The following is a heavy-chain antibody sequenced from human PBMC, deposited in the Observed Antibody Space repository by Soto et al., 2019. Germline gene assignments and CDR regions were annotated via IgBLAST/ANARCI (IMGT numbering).Heavy chain of an antibody. V-gene: IGHV3-64*04. CDR3: AGIDYSTSAGV. J-gene: IGHJ6*02. CDR2: IRSDGGGT. D-gene: IGHD6-13*01. Sequence: PGGSLRLSCSVSGVTFSNYAMHWFRQAPGKGLEYVSAIRSDGGGTYYADSVKGRFTISRDNSKNTLYLQMSSLRAEDTAVYFCAGIDYSTSAGVWGQGTTVTVSS. CDR1: GVTFSNYA.